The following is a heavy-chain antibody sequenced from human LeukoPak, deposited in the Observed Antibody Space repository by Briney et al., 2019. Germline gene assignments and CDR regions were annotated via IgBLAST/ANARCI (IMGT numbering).Heavy chain of an antibody. CDR1: GFTFSSYS. D-gene: IGHD6-13*01. V-gene: IGHV3-48*02. J-gene: IGHJ4*02. CDR2: ISGSSSTI. Sequence: GGSLRLSCAASGFTFSSYSMNWVRQAPGKELEWVSYISGSSSTIYYADSVKGRFTISRDNAKNSLYLQMNSLRDEDTAVYYCARGPYSSNWYVDYWGQGTLVTVAS. CDR3: ARGPYSSNWYVDY.